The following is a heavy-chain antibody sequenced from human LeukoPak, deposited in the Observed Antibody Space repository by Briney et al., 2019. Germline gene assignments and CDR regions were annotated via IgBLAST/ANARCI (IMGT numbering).Heavy chain of an antibody. CDR3: ARVGIGNYDFWSGYLRGTYYYYYYGMDV. D-gene: IGHD3-3*01. CDR2: ISAYNGNT. Sequence: ASVKVSCKASGGTFSSYTISWVRQAPGQGLEWMGWISAYNGNTNYAQKLQGRVTMTTDTSTSTAYMELRSLRSDDTAVYYCARVGIGNYDFWSGYLRGTYYYYYYGMDVWGQGTTVTVSS. V-gene: IGHV1-18*01. CDR1: GGTFSSYT. J-gene: IGHJ6*02.